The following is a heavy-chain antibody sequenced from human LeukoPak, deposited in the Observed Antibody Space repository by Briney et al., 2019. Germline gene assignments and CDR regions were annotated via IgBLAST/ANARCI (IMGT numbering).Heavy chain of an antibody. J-gene: IGHJ3*02. CDR1: GYSISSGYY. Sequence: SETLSLTCAVSGYSISSGYYWGWIRQPPGKGLEWIGSIYHSGSTYYNPSLKSRVTMSLDTSKNQFSLKLSSVTAADTAVYYCARALVNYYDILTGYYKHPIDAFDIWGQGTMVTVSS. CDR2: IYHSGST. CDR3: ARALVNYYDILTGYYKHPIDAFDI. V-gene: IGHV4-38-2*01. D-gene: IGHD3-9*01.